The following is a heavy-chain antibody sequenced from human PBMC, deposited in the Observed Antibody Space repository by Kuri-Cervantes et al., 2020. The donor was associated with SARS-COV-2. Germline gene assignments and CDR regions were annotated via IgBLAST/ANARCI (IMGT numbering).Heavy chain of an antibody. V-gene: IGHV4-59*08. D-gene: IGHD6-19*01. Sequence: SETLSPTCTVSGGSISSYYWSWIRQPPGKGLEWIGYIYYSGSTNYNPSLKSRVTISVDTSKNQFSLKLSSVTAADTAVCYCARQGSSGWYLGYWGQGTLVTVSS. J-gene: IGHJ4*02. CDR2: IYYSGST. CDR1: GGSISSYY. CDR3: ARQGSSGWYLGY.